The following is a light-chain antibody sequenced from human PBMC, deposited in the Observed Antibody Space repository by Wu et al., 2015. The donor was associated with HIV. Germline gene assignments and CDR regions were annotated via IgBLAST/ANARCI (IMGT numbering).Light chain of an antibody. J-gene: IGKJ2*01. CDR3: QQYENSPHT. V-gene: IGKV3D-15*01. CDR1: QSIRNN. CDR2: GTS. Sequence: EVVMTQSPATLSVSPGTRATLSCKTSQSIRNNLAWYQQKPGQAPRLLIYGTSTRATGIPDRFSGSASGTDFTLTINGLEPEDFAVYYCQQYENSPHTFGQGTELEIK.